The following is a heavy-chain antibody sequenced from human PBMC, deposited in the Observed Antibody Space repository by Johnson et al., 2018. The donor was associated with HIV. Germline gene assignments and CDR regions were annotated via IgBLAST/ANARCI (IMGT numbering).Heavy chain of an antibody. CDR2: ISTSGGGI. CDR1: GFTFTDYY. J-gene: IGHJ3*02. CDR3: ASGEDYGGNYGAFDI. D-gene: IGHD4-23*01. V-gene: IGHV3-11*04. Sequence: QVQLVESGGSLVKPGGSMRLSCAASGFTFTDYYMTWIRQAPGKGLEWVSHISTSGGGIYYADSVKGRFTISRDNARNSLYLQMNSLRAEDTAVYYCASGEDYGGNYGAFDIWGQGTMVTVSS.